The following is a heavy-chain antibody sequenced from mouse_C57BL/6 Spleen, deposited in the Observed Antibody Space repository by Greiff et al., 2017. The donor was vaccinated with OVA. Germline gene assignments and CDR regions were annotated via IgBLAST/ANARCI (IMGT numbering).Heavy chain of an antibody. V-gene: IGHV5-17*01. Sequence: EVQVVESGGGLVKPGGSLKLSCAASGFTFSDYGMHWVRQAPEKGLEWVAYISSGSSTIYYADTVKGRFTISRDNAKNTLFLQMTSLRSKDTAMYYCARGDYYGSGGYWYCDVWGTGTTVTVSS. CDR1: GFTFSDYG. CDR3: ARGDYYGSGGYWYCDV. CDR2: ISSGSSTI. J-gene: IGHJ1*03. D-gene: IGHD1-1*01.